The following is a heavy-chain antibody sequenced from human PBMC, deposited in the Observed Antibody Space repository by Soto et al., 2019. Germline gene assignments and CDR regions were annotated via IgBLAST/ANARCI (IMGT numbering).Heavy chain of an antibody. CDR3: PRDLGY. D-gene: IGHD3-16*01. CDR2: TSTFNGNT. Sequence: ASVKVSCKTSRYAFTNSGLSWLRQAPGQGLEWMGWTSTFNGNTNYAQTRKGRVTMTTDTSTTTAYMELRSLCSEDTAVYYCPRDLGYWGQGTLVTVSS. CDR1: RYAFTNSG. J-gene: IGHJ4*02. V-gene: IGHV1-18*01.